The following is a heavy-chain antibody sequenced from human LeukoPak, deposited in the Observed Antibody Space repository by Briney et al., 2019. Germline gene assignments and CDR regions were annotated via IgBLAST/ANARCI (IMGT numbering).Heavy chain of an antibody. J-gene: IGHJ4*02. CDR3: ARGSGWVFDY. D-gene: IGHD6-19*01. CDR2: IKQDGSEK. CDR1: GFAFSTYW. V-gene: IGHV3-7*01. Sequence: PGGSLRLSCAASGFAFSTYWMHWVRQAPGKGLEWVANIKQDGSEKYYVDSVKGRFTISRDNAKNSLYLQMSSLRAEDTALYYCARGSGWVFDYWGQGTLVTVSS.